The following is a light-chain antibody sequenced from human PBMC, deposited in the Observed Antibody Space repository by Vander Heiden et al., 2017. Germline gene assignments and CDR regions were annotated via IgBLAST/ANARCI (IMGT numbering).Light chain of an antibody. CDR1: KLGDKY. Sequence: SYELTQPPSVAVSPAQTASITCSGDKLGDKYACWYQQKPGQSPVLVIYQDSKRPSGRPERFSGSNSGNTATLTISGTQAMDEADYYCQAWDSSYVFGTGTKVTVL. CDR3: QAWDSSYV. V-gene: IGLV3-1*01. J-gene: IGLJ1*01. CDR2: QDS.